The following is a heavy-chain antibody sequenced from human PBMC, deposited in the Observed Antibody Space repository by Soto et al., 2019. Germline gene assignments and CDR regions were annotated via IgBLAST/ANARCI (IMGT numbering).Heavy chain of an antibody. V-gene: IGHV3-23*01. CDR2: ISDSGTGT. D-gene: IGHD3-22*01. J-gene: IGHJ3*02. CDR1: GFTFSSYA. Sequence: EVQILESGGGLVQPGGSLRLSCAASGFTFSSYAMYWFRQAPGKGLAWVSGISDSGTGTYYADSVKGRFTISRDNSKNTVYLQMKRLRAEDTAVYYCAKDHTVVIRDAFDIWGQETMVNVSS. CDR3: AKDHTVVIRDAFDI.